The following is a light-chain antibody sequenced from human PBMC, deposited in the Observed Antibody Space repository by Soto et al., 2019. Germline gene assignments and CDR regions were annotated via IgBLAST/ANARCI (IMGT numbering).Light chain of an antibody. V-gene: IGKV1-5*03. CDR1: QNINIW. CDR3: QQYNGLPTWT. CDR2: KAS. J-gene: IGKJ1*01. Sequence: DLQMTQSPSTLSASVGDRVTITCGASQNINIWLAWYQQKPGTAPKLLIYKASTLESGVPSRFSGNGSGTDFTLTISSLQPDDSATYYCQQYNGLPTWTFGQGTKVDIK.